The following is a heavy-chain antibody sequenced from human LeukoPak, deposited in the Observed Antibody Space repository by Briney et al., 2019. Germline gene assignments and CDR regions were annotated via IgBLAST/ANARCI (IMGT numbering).Heavy chain of an antibody. V-gene: IGHV4-59*02. J-gene: IGHJ4*02. CDR2: IYYSGST. D-gene: IGHD2-15*01. CDR1: GGSVSSYY. CDR3: ARGLVAHVGLWNY. Sequence: SETLSLTCTVSGGSVSSYYWNWIRQPPGKGLEWIGYIYYSGSTNYNPSLKSRVTMSIDTSKNQFSLKLSSVTAADTAVYYCARGLVAHVGLWNYWGQGTLVTVSS.